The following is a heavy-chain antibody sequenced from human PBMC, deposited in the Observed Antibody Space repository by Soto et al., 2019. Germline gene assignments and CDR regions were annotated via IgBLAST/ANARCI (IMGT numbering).Heavy chain of an antibody. CDR3: ASGYCSGGSCSGLYYYYAMDV. D-gene: IGHD2-15*01. CDR1: GGSISSSSYY. CDR2: IYYSGST. Sequence: SETLSLTCTVSGGSISSSSYYWGWIRQPPGKGLEWIGNIYYSGSTYYNPSLKSRVTISVDTSKNQFSLRLSSVTAADTAVYYCASGYCSGGSCSGLYYYYAMDVWGQGTTVTVSS. J-gene: IGHJ6*02. V-gene: IGHV4-39*01.